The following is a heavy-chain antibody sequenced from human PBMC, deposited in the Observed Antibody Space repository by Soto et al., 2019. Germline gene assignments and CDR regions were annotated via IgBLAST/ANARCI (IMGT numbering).Heavy chain of an antibody. Sequence: SETLSLTCTVSSGSISSGDFYWTWIRQSPERGLEWIGYIYHSGDAYYNPSLKSRITISLDTSQSQFSLKMISVIAADTAVYFCARSHYVLGAFDIWGQGXVVTV. CDR3: ARSHYVLGAFDI. CDR2: IYHSGDA. V-gene: IGHV4-30-4*01. D-gene: IGHD3-16*01. J-gene: IGHJ3*02. CDR1: SGSISSGDFY.